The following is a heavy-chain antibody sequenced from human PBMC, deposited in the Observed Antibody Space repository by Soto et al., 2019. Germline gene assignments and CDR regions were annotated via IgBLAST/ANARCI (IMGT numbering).Heavy chain of an antibody. V-gene: IGHV1-18*01. Sequence: ASVKVSCKASGYTFTSYGISWVRQAPGQGLEWMGWISAYNGNTNYAQKLQGRVTMTTDTSTSTAYTELRSLRSDDTAVYYCARVFGYYDFWSGYQSPDAFDIWGLGTMVTV. D-gene: IGHD3-3*01. CDR3: ARVFGYYDFWSGYQSPDAFDI. CDR2: ISAYNGNT. J-gene: IGHJ3*02. CDR1: GYTFTSYG.